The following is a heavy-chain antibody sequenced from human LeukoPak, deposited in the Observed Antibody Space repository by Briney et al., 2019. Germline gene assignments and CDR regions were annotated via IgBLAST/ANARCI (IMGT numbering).Heavy chain of an antibody. D-gene: IGHD3-22*01. Sequence: GGSLRLSCAASGFTFSSYAMHWVRQAPGKGLEWVAVIWYDGSNKYYADSVKGRFTISRDNSKNTLYLQMNSLRAEDTAVYYCARGPRDYYDSSGYYYGDYFDYWGQGTLVTVSS. CDR1: GFTFSSYA. CDR2: IWYDGSNK. J-gene: IGHJ4*02. CDR3: ARGPRDYYDSSGYYYGDYFDY. V-gene: IGHV3-33*08.